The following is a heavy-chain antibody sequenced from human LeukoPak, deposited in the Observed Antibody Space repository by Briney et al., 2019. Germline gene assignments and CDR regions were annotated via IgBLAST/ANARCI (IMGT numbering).Heavy chain of an antibody. J-gene: IGHJ4*02. CDR2: TNPSAGRT. D-gene: IGHD1-26*01. CDR1: GFTFTGYY. V-gene: IGHV1-46*01. Sequence: ASVKVSCKASGFTFTGYYMHCVRQAPGQGLEWMGITNPSAGRTSYAQKFQGRVTMTRDTSTSTVYMELSSLRSEDTAVYYCARESRIVGSTTWSYFDYWGQGTLVTVSS. CDR3: ARESRIVGSTTWSYFDY.